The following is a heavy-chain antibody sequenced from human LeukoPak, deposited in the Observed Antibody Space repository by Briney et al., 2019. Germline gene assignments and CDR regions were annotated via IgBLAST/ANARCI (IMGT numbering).Heavy chain of an antibody. V-gene: IGHV3-21*01. J-gene: IGHJ6*04. D-gene: IGHD3-10*01. CDR3: ARDPSYGSGSSPLDV. Sequence: GGSLRLSCAASGFTFSSYSMNWVRQAPGKGLEWVSSISSSSSYIYYADSVKGRFTISRDSAKNSLYLQMNSLRAEDTAVYYCARDPSYGSGSSPLDVWGKGTTVTFSS. CDR1: GFTFSSYS. CDR2: ISSSSSYI.